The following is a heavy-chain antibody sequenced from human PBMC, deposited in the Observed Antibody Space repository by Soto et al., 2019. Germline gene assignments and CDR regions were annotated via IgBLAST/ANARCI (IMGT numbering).Heavy chain of an antibody. CDR3: AREDYYVSGAFDS. CDR1: GCSISSYY. V-gene: IGHV4-59*01. Sequence: PSETLSLTCTVSGCSISSYYLSWIRQPPGKGLEWIGYIHYTGSTNYNPSLKRRVSVSFDTSKNQFSLKLSSVTAADTAVYFCAREDYYVSGAFDSWGQGTLVTVSS. D-gene: IGHD3-10*01. CDR2: IHYTGST. J-gene: IGHJ4*02.